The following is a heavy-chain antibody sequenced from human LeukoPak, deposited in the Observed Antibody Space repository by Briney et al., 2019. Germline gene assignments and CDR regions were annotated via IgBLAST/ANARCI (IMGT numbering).Heavy chain of an antibody. J-gene: IGHJ4*02. CDR3: ARDGVYCSSASCYFDY. CDR2: ISSSSSDK. Sequence: GGSLRLSCAASGFTFSSYSMNWVRQAPGKGLEWVSFISSSSSDKYYADSVKGRFTISRDNAKNSLYLQMNSLRAEDTAVYYCARDGVYCSSASCYFDYWGQGALVIVSS. CDR1: GFTFSSYS. V-gene: IGHV3-21*01. D-gene: IGHD2-2*01.